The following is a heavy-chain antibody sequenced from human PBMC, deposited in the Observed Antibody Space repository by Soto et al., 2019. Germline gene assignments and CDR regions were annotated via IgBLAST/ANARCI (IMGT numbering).Heavy chain of an antibody. CDR2: ISYDGREK. CDR3: ACYYDNTVEGGAFDL. J-gene: IGHJ3*01. Sequence: QVQLVESGGGVVQPGKSLRLSCAASGFTFRSYAMHWVRQAPGKGLEWVALISYDGREKYYADSVRGRFTISRDNSKETLYLQMNSLRGDDTALYSCACYYDNTVEGGAFDLWCQGTMVTVSS. CDR1: GFTFRSYA. V-gene: IGHV3-30*04. D-gene: IGHD3-22*01.